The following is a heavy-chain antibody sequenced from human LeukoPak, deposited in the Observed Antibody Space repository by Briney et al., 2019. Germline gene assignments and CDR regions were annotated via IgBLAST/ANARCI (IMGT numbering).Heavy chain of an antibody. V-gene: IGHV5-51*01. Sequence: GESLKISCKGSGYSFTSYWIGWVRQMPGKGLEWMGLIYPGDSDTRYSPSFQGQVTISADKSISTAYLQWSSLKVSAAAMYDCASHRRYYYDSRGYYWFDSWGQGTLVTVSS. CDR2: IYPGDSDT. CDR3: ASHRRYYYDSRGYYWFDS. CDR1: GYSFTSYW. J-gene: IGHJ5*01. D-gene: IGHD3-22*01.